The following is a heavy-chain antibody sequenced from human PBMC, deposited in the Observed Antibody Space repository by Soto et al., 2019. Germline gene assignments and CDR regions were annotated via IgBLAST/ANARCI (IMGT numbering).Heavy chain of an antibody. D-gene: IGHD1-26*01. CDR1: GYTFTGYY. V-gene: IGHV1-2*02. Sequence: ASVKVSCKASGYTFTGYYFHWLRQAPGQGLEWMTWINPKNGDTKYAQNFQGRVTMTRDTSISTANMELTRLTYDDTAIYYCARSSGSYSDYGMEVWG. CDR2: INPKNGDT. J-gene: IGHJ6*02. CDR3: ARSSGSYSDYGMEV.